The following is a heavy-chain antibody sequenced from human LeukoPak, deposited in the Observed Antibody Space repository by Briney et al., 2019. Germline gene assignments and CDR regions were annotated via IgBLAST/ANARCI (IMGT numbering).Heavy chain of an antibody. CDR1: GGSISSYY. Sequence: PSETLSLTCTVSGGSISSYYWSWIRQPPGKGLEWIGYIYYSGNTNYNPSLQSRVTISVDTSKNQFSLKLSSVTAADTAVYCCARSLGYCSGGSCYSGNYPGYWFDPWGQGTLVTVSS. CDR3: ARSLGYCSGGSCYSGNYPGYWFDP. D-gene: IGHD2-15*01. V-gene: IGHV4-59*01. J-gene: IGHJ5*02. CDR2: IYYSGNT.